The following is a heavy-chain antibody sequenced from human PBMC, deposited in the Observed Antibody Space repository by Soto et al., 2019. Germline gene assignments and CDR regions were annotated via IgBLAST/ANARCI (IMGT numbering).Heavy chain of an antibody. CDR3: VSVGVFYFDK. CDR1: GGSVNSNYW. V-gene: IGHV4-4*02. J-gene: IGHJ4*02. D-gene: IGHD1-26*01. Sequence: QVQLQESGPGLVTPSGTLSLTCAVSGGSVNSNYWWNWVRQPPGKGLEWIGEIYRSGTTNYNPSLKSRVTISIDKSKDQFSLKLTSVTAADTAVYYCVSVGVFYFDKWGQGALVTVSS. CDR2: IYRSGTT.